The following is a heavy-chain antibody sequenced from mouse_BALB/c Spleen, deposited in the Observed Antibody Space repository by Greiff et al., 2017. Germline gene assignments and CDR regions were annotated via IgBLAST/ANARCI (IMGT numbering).Heavy chain of an antibody. J-gene: IGHJ2*01. CDR2: IDPFNGGT. CDR3: ARSDYYGSQYYFDY. Sequence: EVQLQQSGPELMKPGASVKISCKASGYSFTSYYMHWVKQSHGKSLEWIGYIDPFNGGTSYNQKFKGKATLTVDKSSSTAYMHLSSLTSEDSAVYYCARSDYYGSQYYFDYWGQSTTLTVSS. V-gene: IGHV1S135*01. CDR1: GYSFTSYY. D-gene: IGHD1-1*01.